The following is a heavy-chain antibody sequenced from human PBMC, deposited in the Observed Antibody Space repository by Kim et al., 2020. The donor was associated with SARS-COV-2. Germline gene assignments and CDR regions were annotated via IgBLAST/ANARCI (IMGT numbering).Heavy chain of an antibody. V-gene: IGHV3-33*01. CDR2: IWYDGKNK. J-gene: IGHJ6*02. D-gene: IGHD2-15*01. CDR1: GFIFSNYG. Sequence: GGSLRLSCAASGFIFSNYGMHWVRQAPGKGLEWVAVIWYDGKNKYSADSVKGRFTISRDNSKNTLYLQMNSLRAEDTAVYYCARDIWSRVVAATGQYYYGMDVWGQGTTVTVSS. CDR3: ARDIWSRVVAATGQYYYGMDV.